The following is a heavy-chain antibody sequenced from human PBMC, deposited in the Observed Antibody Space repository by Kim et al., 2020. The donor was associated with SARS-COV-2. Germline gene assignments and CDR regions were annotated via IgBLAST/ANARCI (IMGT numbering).Heavy chain of an antibody. CDR1: GGSFSGYY. CDR3: ARGAGYCSGGSCQEDY. J-gene: IGHJ4*02. Sequence: SETLSLTCAVYGGSFSGYYWSWIRQPPGKGLEWIGEIDHSGSTNYNPSLKSRVTISVDTSKNQFSLKLSSVTAADTAVYYCARGAGYCSGGSCQEDYWGQGTLVTVSS. V-gene: IGHV4-34*01. D-gene: IGHD2-15*01. CDR2: IDHSGST.